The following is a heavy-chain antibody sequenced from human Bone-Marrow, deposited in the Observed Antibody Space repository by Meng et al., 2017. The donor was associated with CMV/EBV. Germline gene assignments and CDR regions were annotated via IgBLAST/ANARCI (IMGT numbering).Heavy chain of an antibody. J-gene: IGHJ4*02. CDR3: ARDCSSTSCYTD. Sequence: GESLKISCAASGFTFSSYWMSWVRQAPGKGLEWVAFIRYDGSNKYYADSVKGRFTISRDNSKNTLYLQMNSLRAEDTAVYYCARDCSSTSCYTDWGRGTLVTVSS. CDR2: IRYDGSNK. V-gene: IGHV3-30*02. D-gene: IGHD2-2*02. CDR1: GFTFSSYW.